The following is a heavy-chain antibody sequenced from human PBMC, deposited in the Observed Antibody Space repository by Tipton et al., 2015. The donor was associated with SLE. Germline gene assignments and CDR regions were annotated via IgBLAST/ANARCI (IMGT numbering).Heavy chain of an antibody. V-gene: IGHV3-21*01. CDR2: ISSSSSYI. D-gene: IGHD3-10*01. J-gene: IGHJ4*02. CDR1: GFTFSSYW. Sequence: SLRLSCAASGFTFSSYWMSWVRQAPGKGLEWVSSISSSSSYIYYADSVKGRFTISRDNAKNSLYLQMNSLRAEDTAVYYCARSSYYFDSGSRNAGRDRRDYWGQGTLVTVSS. CDR3: ARSSYYFDSGSRNAGRDRRDY.